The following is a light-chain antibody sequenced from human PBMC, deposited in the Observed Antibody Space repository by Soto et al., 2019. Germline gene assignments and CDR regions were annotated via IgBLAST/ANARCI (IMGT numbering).Light chain of an antibody. Sequence: QTVMTQPGSVSGSPGQSLTISCTGTSSDVGAYNYVSWYQQYPGKAPKLMIYGVTNRPSGVSNRFSGFKTGNTASLTISGLQAEDEADYYCFSHRGGDSHVIGSGTKVPVL. CDR3: FSHRGGDSHV. CDR2: GVT. CDR1: SSDVGAYNY. V-gene: IGLV2-14*01. J-gene: IGLJ1*01.